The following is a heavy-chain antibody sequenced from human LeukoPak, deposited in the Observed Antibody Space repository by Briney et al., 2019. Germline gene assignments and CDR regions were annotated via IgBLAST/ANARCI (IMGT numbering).Heavy chain of an antibody. CDR3: AKDGGFGESDHLEYYFDY. V-gene: IGHV3-23*01. CDR1: GFTFSSYA. CDR2: ISGSGGST. D-gene: IGHD3-10*01. J-gene: IGHJ4*02. Sequence: GGSLRLSCAASGFTFSSYAMSWVRQAPGKGLEWVSAISGSGGSTYYADSVKGRFTISRDNSKNTLYLQMNSLRAEDTAVYYCAKDGGFGESDHLEYYFDYWGQGTLVTVSS.